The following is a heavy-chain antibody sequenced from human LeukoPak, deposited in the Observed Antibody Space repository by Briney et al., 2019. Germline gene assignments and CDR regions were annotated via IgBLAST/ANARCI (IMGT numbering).Heavy chain of an antibody. J-gene: IGHJ4*02. D-gene: IGHD3-22*01. CDR1: GGSFSGYY. CDR2: INHSGST. V-gene: IGHV4-34*01. Sequence: SETLSLTCAVYGGSFSGYYWSWIRQPPGKGLEWIGEINHSGSTNYNPSLKSRVTISVDTSKNQFSLKLSSVTAADTAVYYCARGYYDSSGYLDYWGQGTLVTVSS. CDR3: ARGYYDSSGYLDY.